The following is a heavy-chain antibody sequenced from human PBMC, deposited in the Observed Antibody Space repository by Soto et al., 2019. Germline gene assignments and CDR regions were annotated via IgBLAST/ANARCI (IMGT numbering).Heavy chain of an antibody. CDR2: IYPGDSDT. D-gene: IGHD6-13*01. V-gene: IGHV5-51*01. J-gene: IGHJ3*02. Sequence: PGESLKISCKGSGYSFTSYWIGWVRQMPGKGLEWMGIIYPGDSDTRYSPSFQGQVTISADKSISTAYLQWSSLKASDTAMYYCARPGPLYSSSWWGNDTFDIWGQGTMVTVSS. CDR1: GYSFTSYW. CDR3: ARPGPLYSSSWWGNDTFDI.